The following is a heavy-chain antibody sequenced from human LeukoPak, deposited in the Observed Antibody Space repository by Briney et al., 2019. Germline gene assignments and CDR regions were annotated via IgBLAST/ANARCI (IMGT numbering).Heavy chain of an antibody. D-gene: IGHD3-10*01. CDR3: ARSITYYGSGSKNWSDP. V-gene: IGHV1-46*01. J-gene: IGHJ5*02. Sequence: ASVKVSCKASGYTFTSYYMHWVRQAPGQGLEWMGIINPSGGSTSYAQKFQGRVTMTRDTSTSTVYMELSSLRSEDTAVYYCARSITYYGSGSKNWSDPWGQGTLVTVSS. CDR1: GYTFTSYY. CDR2: INPSGGST.